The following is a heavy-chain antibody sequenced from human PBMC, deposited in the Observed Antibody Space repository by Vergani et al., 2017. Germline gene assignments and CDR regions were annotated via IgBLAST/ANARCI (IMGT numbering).Heavy chain of an antibody. CDR3: ARDPGYSSKPPSADY. D-gene: IGHD6-13*01. Sequence: QVQLVQSGAEVKKPGASVKVSSKASGYTFTGYYMHWVRQAPGQGLEWMGWINPNSGGTNYAQKFQGRVTMTRDTSSSTAYMELSRLRSDDTAVYYCARDPGYSSKPPSADYWGQGTLVTVSS. CDR2: INPNSGGT. J-gene: IGHJ4*02. V-gene: IGHV1-2*02. CDR1: GYTFTGYY.